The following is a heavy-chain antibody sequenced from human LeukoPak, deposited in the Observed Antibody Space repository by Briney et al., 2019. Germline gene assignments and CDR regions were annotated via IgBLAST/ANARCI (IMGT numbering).Heavy chain of an antibody. CDR2: INHSGST. Sequence: SETLSLTCAVYGGSFSGYYWSWIRQSPGKGLEWIGEINHSGSTNYNPSLKSRVTISVDTSKNQFSLKLTSVTAADTAVYYCARPLGQGNEYGMDVWGQGTTVTVSS. D-gene: IGHD1-1*01. V-gene: IGHV4-34*01. J-gene: IGHJ6*02. CDR1: GGSFSGYY. CDR3: ARPLGQGNEYGMDV.